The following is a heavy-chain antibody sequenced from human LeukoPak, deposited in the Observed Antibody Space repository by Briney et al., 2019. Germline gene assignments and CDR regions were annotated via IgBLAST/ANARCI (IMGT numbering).Heavy chain of an antibody. CDR2: IHPNSGGT. V-gene: IGHV1-2*02. D-gene: IGHD3-22*01. J-gene: IGHJ4*02. CDR3: ARWGKYYYDSSGYYY. CDR1: GYTFTGYY. Sequence: ASVKVSCTASGYTFTGYYMHWVRQAPGQGLEWMGWIHPNSGGTKYAQRFQGRVTVTRDTSISTVYMELSRLRSDDTAVYYCARWGKYYYDSSGYYYWGQGTLVCVSS.